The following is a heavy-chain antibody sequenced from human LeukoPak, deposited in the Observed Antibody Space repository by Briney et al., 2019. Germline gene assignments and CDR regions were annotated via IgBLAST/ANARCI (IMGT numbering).Heavy chain of an antibody. CDR3: ARYNYGSGSYSDY. Sequence: GGSLRLSCAASGFTFSSYSMNWVRQAPGKGLEWVSSISSGSSYIYYADSVKGRFTISRDNAKNSLYLQMNSLRAEDTAVYYCARYNYGSGSYSDYWGQGTLVTVSS. CDR2: ISSGSSYI. J-gene: IGHJ4*02. V-gene: IGHV3-21*01. D-gene: IGHD3-10*01. CDR1: GFTFSSYS.